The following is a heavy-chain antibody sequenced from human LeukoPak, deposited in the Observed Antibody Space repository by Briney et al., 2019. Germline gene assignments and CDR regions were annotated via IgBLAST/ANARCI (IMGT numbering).Heavy chain of an antibody. CDR1: GYTFTGYY. V-gene: IGHV1-2*02. CDR3: ARSVAGRVVDP. CDR2: INPNSGDT. J-gene: IGHJ5*02. Sequence: GASVKASCKASGYTFTGYYMHWVRQAPGQGLEWMGWINPNSGDTNYAQKFQGRVTMTRDTSISTAYMELSRLRSDDTAVYYCARSVAGRVVDPWGQGTLVTVSS. D-gene: IGHD3-16*01.